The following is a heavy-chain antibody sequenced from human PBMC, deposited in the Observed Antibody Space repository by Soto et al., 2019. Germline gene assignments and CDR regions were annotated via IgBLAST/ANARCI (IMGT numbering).Heavy chain of an antibody. Sequence: AGGSLRLSCAASGFTCDDYTMHWVRQAPGKGLEWVSLISWDGGSTYYADSVKGRFTISRDNSKNSLYLQMNSLRTEDIALYYCAKDIKGTSLVHPSVRGSGSYPHHYGMDVWGQGTTVTVSS. V-gene: IGHV3-43*01. CDR1: GFTCDDYT. CDR3: AKDIKGTSLVHPSVRGSGSYPHHYGMDV. J-gene: IGHJ6*02. D-gene: IGHD3-10*01. CDR2: ISWDGGST.